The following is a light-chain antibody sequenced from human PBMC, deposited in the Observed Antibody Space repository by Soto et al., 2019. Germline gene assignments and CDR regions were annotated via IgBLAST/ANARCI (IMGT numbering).Light chain of an antibody. V-gene: IGKV1-5*03. CDR1: QSISDW. CDR2: RAS. J-gene: IGKJ1*01. Sequence: DIQMTQSPSTLSASVGDRVTITCRASQSISDWLAWYQQKPGEAPKLLIYRASNLESGVPSRFSGSGSGTEFTLTISSLQPDDFATYYCHQYNSYWTFGQGTKVDIK. CDR3: HQYNSYWT.